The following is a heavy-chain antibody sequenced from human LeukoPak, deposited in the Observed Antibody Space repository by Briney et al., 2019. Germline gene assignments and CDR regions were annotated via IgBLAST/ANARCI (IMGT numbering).Heavy chain of an antibody. CDR3: AREPGIAAAGTRDY. V-gene: IGHV1-2*02. J-gene: IGHJ4*02. CDR1: GYTFTGYY. D-gene: IGHD6-13*01. CDR2: VNPNSGGT. Sequence: GDSVKVSCKASGYTFTGYYMHWVRQAPGQGLEWMGWVNPNSGGTNYAQKFQGRVTMTRDTSISTAYMELSRLRSDDTAVYYCAREPGIAAAGTRDYWGQGTLVTVSS.